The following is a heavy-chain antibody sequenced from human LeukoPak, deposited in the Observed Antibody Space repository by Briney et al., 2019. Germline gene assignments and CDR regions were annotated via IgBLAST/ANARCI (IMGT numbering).Heavy chain of an antibody. CDR2: ISPYNGNT. J-gene: IGHJ4*02. D-gene: IGHD6-19*01. Sequence: GASVKVSCKASGYDFTSVGITWVRRAPGQGLEWMGWISPYNGNTRYAQKFQGRVAMTTDTSTTTAYMELRGLRFNDTAVYYCARAGSGSGWYFDYWGQGTLVTLSS. V-gene: IGHV1-18*01. CDR3: ARAGSGSGWYFDY. CDR1: GYDFTSVG.